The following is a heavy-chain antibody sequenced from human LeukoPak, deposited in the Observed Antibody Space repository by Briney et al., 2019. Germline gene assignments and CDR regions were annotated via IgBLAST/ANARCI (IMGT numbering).Heavy chain of an antibody. J-gene: IGHJ4*02. CDR2: NNGDESSP. CDR3: ARSNWNYDY. D-gene: IGHD1-7*01. CDR1: GYTFRSTR. V-gene: IGHV3-74*01. Sequence: PGGSLRLSCAASGYTFRSTRMHWVRQAPGKGLEWVSRNNGDESSPSYADSVKGRFTPDRDNAKDTLYLQVNSRRAEDTAVYFCARSNWNYDYWGQGTLVTVSS.